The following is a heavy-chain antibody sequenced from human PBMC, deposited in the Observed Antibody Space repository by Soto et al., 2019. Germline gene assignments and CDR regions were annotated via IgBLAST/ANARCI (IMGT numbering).Heavy chain of an antibody. CDR3: ARMHSSGWVLHRQGFDP. CDR2: INHSGST. D-gene: IGHD6-19*01. CDR1: GGSFSGYY. Sequence: QVQLQQWGAGLLKPSETLSLTCAVYGGSFSGYYWSWIRQPPGKGLEWIGEINHSGSTNYNPSLKSRVTISVDTSKNQFSLKLSSVTAADTAVYYCARMHSSGWVLHRQGFDPWGQGTLVTVSS. V-gene: IGHV4-34*01. J-gene: IGHJ5*02.